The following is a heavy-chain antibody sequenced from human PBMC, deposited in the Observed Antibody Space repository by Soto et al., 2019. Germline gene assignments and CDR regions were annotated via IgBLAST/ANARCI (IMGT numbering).Heavy chain of an antibody. CDR3: VTGPQPGGWDVTTDY. CDR2: ISWISGSI. V-gene: IGHV3-9*01. CDR1: GFTFGDYA. Sequence: VQLVESGGGLVQPGRSLRLSCAASGFTFGDYAMQGVRQAPGKGLEWVSAISWISGSIDYADSVKGRFTISSYNAKNSRYLHMNSLRAEDRDLYYCVTGPQPGGWDVTTDYWGQGTRGAVSA. J-gene: IGHJ4*02. D-gene: IGHD6-19*01.